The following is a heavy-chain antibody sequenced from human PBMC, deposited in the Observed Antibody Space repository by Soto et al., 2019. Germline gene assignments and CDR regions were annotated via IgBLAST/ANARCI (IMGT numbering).Heavy chain of an antibody. CDR3: AREGDTSEGRGVFFS. CDR1: GGTFSSYS. CDR2: ITPIFGTV. Sequence: SVKVSCKASGGTFSSYSFSWVRQAPGQGLEWMGGITPIFGTVHYAQNFRGRVTITADKSTSIVHMELSSLRSEDTAVFYCAREGDTSEGRGVFFSWGQGTLVTVSS. V-gene: IGHV1-69*06. D-gene: IGHD3-16*01. J-gene: IGHJ5*02.